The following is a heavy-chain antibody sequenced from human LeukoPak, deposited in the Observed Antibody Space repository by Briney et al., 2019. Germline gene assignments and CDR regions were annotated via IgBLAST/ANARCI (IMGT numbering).Heavy chain of an antibody. CDR2: ISYSGST. D-gene: IGHD3-10*01. CDR1: GDSISSYY. V-gene: IGHV4-59*08. CDR3: ARHYYSSGSYYSRSYYYGMDV. J-gene: IGHJ6*02. Sequence: SETLSLTCTVSGDSISSYYWTWIRQPPGKGLEWIGYISYSGSTNYNPSLKSRVTISVDMSKNQFSLKLSSVTAADTAVYYCARHYYSSGSYYSRSYYYGMDVWGQGTSVTVSS.